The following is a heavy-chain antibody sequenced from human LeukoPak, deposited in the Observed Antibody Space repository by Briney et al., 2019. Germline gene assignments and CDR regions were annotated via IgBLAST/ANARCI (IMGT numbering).Heavy chain of an antibody. Sequence: SETLSLTCAVYGGSFSGYYWSWIRQPPGKGLEWIGEINHSGSTNYNPSFKSRVTISVDTSKNQFSLKLSSVTAADTAVYYCARGHTAIQPYYYHYMDVWGKGTTVTVSS. CDR2: INHSGST. V-gene: IGHV4-34*01. J-gene: IGHJ6*03. CDR3: ARGHTAIQPYYYHYMDV. CDR1: GGSFSGYY. D-gene: IGHD2-21*02.